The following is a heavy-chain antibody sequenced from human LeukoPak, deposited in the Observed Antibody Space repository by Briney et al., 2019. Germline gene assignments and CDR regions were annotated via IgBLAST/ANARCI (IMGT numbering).Heavy chain of an antibody. CDR3: ARGAYYYFWSSLDI. CDR1: AFTCSSYA. J-gene: IGHJ3*02. Sequence: GGSLRLSCGASAFTCSSYAMYWVRHAPGKGLEWVAVISYDGSNKYYADSVKGRFTISRDNSKNTLYLQMNSLRAEDTAVSYCARGAYYYFWSSLDIWGQGTMVTVSS. D-gene: IGHD3-3*01. CDR2: ISYDGSNK. V-gene: IGHV3-30-3*01.